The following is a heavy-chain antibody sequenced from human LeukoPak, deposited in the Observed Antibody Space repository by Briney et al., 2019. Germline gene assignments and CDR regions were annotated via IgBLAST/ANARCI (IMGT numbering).Heavy chain of an antibody. D-gene: IGHD2-21*01. V-gene: IGHV3-21*01. Sequence: KSGGSLRLSCAASGFTFSSYSMNWVRQAPGKGLEWVSSISSSSSYIYYADSVKGRFTISRDNAKNSLYLQMNSLRAEDTAVYYCARGALRFPDVWGQGTTVTVSS. J-gene: IGHJ6*02. CDR2: ISSSSSYI. CDR3: ARGALRFPDV. CDR1: GFTFSSYS.